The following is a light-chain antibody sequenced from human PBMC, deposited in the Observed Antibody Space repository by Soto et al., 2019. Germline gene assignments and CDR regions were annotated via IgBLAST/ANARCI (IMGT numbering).Light chain of an antibody. CDR3: QQYNSYSRT. CDR1: QSISSW. Sequence: DIQMTQSPSTLSASVGDRVTITCRASQSISSWLAWYQQKPGKAPKLRIYDASSLDSGVPSRFSGSGSGTEFTLTISSLQPDDFATYYCQQYNSYSRTFGQGTKVEIK. CDR2: DAS. J-gene: IGKJ1*01. V-gene: IGKV1-5*01.